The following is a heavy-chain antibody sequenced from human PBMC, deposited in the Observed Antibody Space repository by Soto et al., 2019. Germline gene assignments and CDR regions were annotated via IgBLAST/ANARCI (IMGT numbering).Heavy chain of an antibody. J-gene: IGHJ6*02. CDR1: GGTFSSYT. V-gene: IGHV1-69*02. Sequence: SVKVSCKASGGTFSSYTISWVRQAPGQGLEWMGRIIPILGIANYAQKLQGRVTITADKSTSTAYMELSSLRSEDTAVYYCARGGGWFYYYGMDVWGQGTTVTVSS. CDR2: IIPILGIA. CDR3: ARGGGWFYYYGMDV. D-gene: IGHD6-19*01.